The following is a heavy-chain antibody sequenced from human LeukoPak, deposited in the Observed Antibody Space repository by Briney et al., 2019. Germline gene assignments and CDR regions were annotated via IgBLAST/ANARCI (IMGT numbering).Heavy chain of an antibody. J-gene: IGHJ6*02. Sequence: SETLSLTCAVYGGSFSGYYWSWIRQPPGKGLEWIGEINHSGSTNYNPSLKSPVTISVDTSKNQFSLKLSSVTAADTAVYYCARGPKYYDFLYYYYGMDVWGQGTTVTVSS. CDR2: INHSGST. CDR1: GGSFSGYY. CDR3: ARGPKYYDFLYYYYGMDV. D-gene: IGHD3-3*01. V-gene: IGHV4-34*01.